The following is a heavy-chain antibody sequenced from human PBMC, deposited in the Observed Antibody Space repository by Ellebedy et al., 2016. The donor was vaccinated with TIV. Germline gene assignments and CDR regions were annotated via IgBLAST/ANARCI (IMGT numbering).Heavy chain of an antibody. Sequence: GSLRLXXTVSGASISTYSWTWIRQPPGKGLEWMGYFFRGGDTNYSPSLESRVFMSIDTSRNQFSLSLSSVTAADTGLYFCASFDYDVEGYYGLDVWGQGTTVTVSS. V-gene: IGHV4-59*01. CDR1: GASISTYS. J-gene: IGHJ6*02. CDR3: ASFDYDVEGYYGLDV. D-gene: IGHD3-16*01. CDR2: FFRGGDT.